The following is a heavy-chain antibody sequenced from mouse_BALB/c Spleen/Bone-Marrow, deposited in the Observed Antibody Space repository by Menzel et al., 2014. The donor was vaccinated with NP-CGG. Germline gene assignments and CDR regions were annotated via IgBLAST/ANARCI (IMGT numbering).Heavy chain of an antibody. D-gene: IGHD2-4*01. Sequence: VQLQESGAELVRPGTSVKVSCKASGYAFTDYLMEWLKQRPGQGLEWIGVINPGSGSTNYNEKFKDKATLTADKSSSTAYMQLSSLTSDDSAVYFCARYDCYFHYWGKGTIFPVSS. J-gene: IGHJ2*01. CDR2: INPGSGST. V-gene: IGHV1-54*01. CDR3: ARYDCYFHY. CDR1: GYAFTDYL.